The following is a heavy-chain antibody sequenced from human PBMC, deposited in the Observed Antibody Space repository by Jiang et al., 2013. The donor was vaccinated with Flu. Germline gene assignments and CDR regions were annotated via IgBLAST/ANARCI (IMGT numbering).Heavy chain of an antibody. V-gene: IGHV4-39*01. CDR1: GGSISSSSYY. CDR3: ARQPILTGYPIDY. J-gene: IGHJ4*02. Sequence: LLKPSETLSLTCTVSGGSISSSSYYWGWIRQPPGKGLEWIGSIYYSGSTYYNPSLKSRVTISVDTSKNQFSLKLSSVTAADTAVYYCARQPILTGYPIDYWGQGTLVTVSS. D-gene: IGHD3-9*01. CDR2: IYYSGST.